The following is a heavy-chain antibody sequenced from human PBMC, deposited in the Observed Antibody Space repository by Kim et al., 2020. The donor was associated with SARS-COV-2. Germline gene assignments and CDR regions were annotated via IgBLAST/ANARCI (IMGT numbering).Heavy chain of an antibody. D-gene: IGHD6-6*01. Sequence: GGSLRLSCAASGFTFSSFDMHWVRQAPGKGLEWVAVISYDGSNKYYADSVKGRFTIFRDNSKNTLYLQMISLRAEDTAVYYCAKDVVAARLYYYYGMDVWGQGTTVTVSS. CDR3: AKDVVAARLYYYYGMDV. J-gene: IGHJ6*02. V-gene: IGHV3-30*18. CDR2: ISYDGSNK. CDR1: GFTFSSFD.